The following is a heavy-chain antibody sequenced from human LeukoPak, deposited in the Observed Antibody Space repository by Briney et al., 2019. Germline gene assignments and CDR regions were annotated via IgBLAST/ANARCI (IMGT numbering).Heavy chain of an antibody. V-gene: IGHV3-48*03. CDR3: AELGITMIGGV. Sequence: PGRSLRLSCAASGFTFSSYEMNWVRQAPGKGLEWVSYIDSVKGRFTISRDNAKNSLYLQMNSLRAEDTAVYYCAELGITMIGGVWGKGTTVTISS. CDR2: I. D-gene: IGHD3-10*02. CDR1: GFTFSSYE. J-gene: IGHJ6*04.